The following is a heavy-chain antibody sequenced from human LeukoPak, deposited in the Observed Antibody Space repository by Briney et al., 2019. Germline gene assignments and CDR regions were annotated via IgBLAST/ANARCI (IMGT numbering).Heavy chain of an antibody. CDR3: ARALGYCSGGSCYSSWFDP. D-gene: IGHD2-15*01. V-gene: IGHV1-69*05. J-gene: IGHJ5*02. Sequence: SVKVSCKASGGTFSSYAISWVRQAPGQGLEWMGGIIPIFGTAIYAQKFQGRVTITTDESTSTAHMELSSLRSEDTAVYYCARALGYCSGGSCYSSWFDPWGQGTLVTVSS. CDR1: GGTFSSYA. CDR2: IIPIFGTA.